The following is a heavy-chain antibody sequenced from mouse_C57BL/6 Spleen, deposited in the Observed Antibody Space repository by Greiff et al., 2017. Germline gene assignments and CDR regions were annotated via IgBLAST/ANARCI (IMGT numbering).Heavy chain of an antibody. V-gene: IGHV14-4*01. CDR1: GFNIKDDY. D-gene: IGHD1-1*01. CDR3: TSLQAFITTVVADYAMDY. Sequence: EVQRVESGAELVRPGASVKLSCTASGFNIKDDYMHWVKQRPEQGLEWIGWIDPENGDTEYASKFQGKATITADTSSNTAYLQLSSLTSEDTAVYYCTSLQAFITTVVADYAMDYWGQGTSVTVSS. J-gene: IGHJ4*01. CDR2: IDPENGDT.